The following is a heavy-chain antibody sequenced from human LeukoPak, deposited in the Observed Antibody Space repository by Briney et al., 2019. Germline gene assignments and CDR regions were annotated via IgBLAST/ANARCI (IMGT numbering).Heavy chain of an antibody. CDR1: GFTFTSST. V-gene: IGHV1-58*02. Sequence: SVNVSCKASGFTFTSSTIQWVRQGRGQRLEWIGWIVVGSGNTNYAQKFQERVIITRDMSTTTVYMELSSLRSEDTAVYYCAGTPWFGELTLDYWGQGTLVTVSS. J-gene: IGHJ4*02. CDR3: AGTPWFGELTLDY. CDR2: IVVGSGNT. D-gene: IGHD3-10*01.